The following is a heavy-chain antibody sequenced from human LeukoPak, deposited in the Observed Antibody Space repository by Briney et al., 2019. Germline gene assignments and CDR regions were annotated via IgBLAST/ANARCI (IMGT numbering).Heavy chain of an antibody. CDR3: ARSQVTIFGVVPYNWFDP. Sequence: SETLSLTCTVSGGSISSSHYYWGWIRQPPGKGLEWIGSIYYSGSTYYNPSLKSRVAISVDTSKNQFSLKLSSVTAADTAVYYCARSQVTIFGVVPYNWFDPWGQGTLVTVSS. CDR1: GGSISSSHYY. D-gene: IGHD3-3*01. CDR2: IYYSGST. V-gene: IGHV4-39*01. J-gene: IGHJ5*02.